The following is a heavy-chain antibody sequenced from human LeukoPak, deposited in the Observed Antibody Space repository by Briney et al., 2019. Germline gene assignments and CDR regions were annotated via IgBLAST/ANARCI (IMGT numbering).Heavy chain of an antibody. CDR2: IYYSGST. J-gene: IGHJ5*02. V-gene: IGHV4-59*08. CDR1: GGSISSYY. CDR3: ARKSRFGSGWYWFDP. Sequence: SETLSLTCTVSGGSISSYYWSWIRQPPGKGLEWIGYIYYSGSTNYNPSLKSRVTISVDTSKSQFSLKLSSVTAADTAVYYCARKSRFGSGWYWFDPWGQGTLVTVSS. D-gene: IGHD6-19*01.